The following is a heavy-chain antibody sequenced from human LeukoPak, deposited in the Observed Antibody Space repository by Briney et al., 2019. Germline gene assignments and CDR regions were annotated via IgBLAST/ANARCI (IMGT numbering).Heavy chain of an antibody. D-gene: IGHD6-13*01. V-gene: IGHV3-23*01. CDR2: ISGSGGST. CDR1: GFTFSSYA. CDR3: AKDSRPSSWHVRALDY. J-gene: IGHJ4*02. Sequence: PVGSLRLSCAASGFTFSSYAMSWVRQAPGKGLEWVSAISGSGGSTYYADSVKGRFTISRDNSKNTLYLQMNSLRAEDTAVYYCAKDSRPSSWHVRALDYWGQGTLVTVSS.